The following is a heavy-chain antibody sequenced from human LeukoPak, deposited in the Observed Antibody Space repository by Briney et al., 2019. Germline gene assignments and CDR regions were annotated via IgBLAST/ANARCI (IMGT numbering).Heavy chain of an antibody. V-gene: IGHV3-53*01. D-gene: IGHD3-16*01. Sequence: GGSLRLSCAASGFTVSSNYMSWVRQAPGKGLEWVSVIYSGGSTYYADSVKGRFTISRDNSKNTLYLQMNSLRAEDTAVYYCARLRWGCYFDYWGQGTLVTVSS. CDR1: GFTVSSNY. J-gene: IGHJ4*02. CDR3: ARLRWGCYFDY. CDR2: IYSGGST.